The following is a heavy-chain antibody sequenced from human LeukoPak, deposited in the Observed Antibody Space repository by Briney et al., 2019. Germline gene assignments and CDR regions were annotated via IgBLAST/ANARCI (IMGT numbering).Heavy chain of an antibody. CDR1: GYTFTGYY. Sequence: ASVKVSCKASGYTFTGYYMHWVRQAPGQGFEWMGWINPNSGGTNYAQKFQGRVTMTRDTSISTAYMELSRLRSDDTAVYYCARVLTVVGATTSRYWGQGTLVTVSS. CDR3: ARVLTVVGATTSRY. D-gene: IGHD1-26*01. V-gene: IGHV1-2*02. J-gene: IGHJ4*02. CDR2: INPNSGGT.